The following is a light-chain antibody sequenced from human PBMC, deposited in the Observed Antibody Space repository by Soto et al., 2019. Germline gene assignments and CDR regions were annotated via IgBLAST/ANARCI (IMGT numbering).Light chain of an antibody. J-gene: IGKJ4*01. CDR3: QQYSSWPLT. V-gene: IGKV1-5*01. CDR2: EAS. CDR1: QSISGR. Sequence: VHMTQSPSALSASVGDRVTITCRASQSISGRLAWYQQKPGKAPKLLIYEASSLESGVPSRFSGGGSGTEFTLTINSLQSEDFAVYYCQQYSSWPLTFGGGTKVDIK.